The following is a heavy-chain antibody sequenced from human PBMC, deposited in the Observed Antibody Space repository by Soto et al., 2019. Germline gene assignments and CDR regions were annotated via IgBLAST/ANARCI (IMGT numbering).Heavy chain of an antibody. Sequence: EVQLVESGGGLVQPGRSLRLSCAASGFTFDDYAMHWVRQAPGKGLEWVSGISWNSGSIGYADSVKGRFTMSRDNAKNSLCLQMNSLRAEDTALYYCAKERSYYYYYGMDVWGQGTTVTVSS. V-gene: IGHV3-9*01. J-gene: IGHJ6*02. CDR2: ISWNSGSI. CDR1: GFTFDDYA. CDR3: AKERSYYYYYGMDV.